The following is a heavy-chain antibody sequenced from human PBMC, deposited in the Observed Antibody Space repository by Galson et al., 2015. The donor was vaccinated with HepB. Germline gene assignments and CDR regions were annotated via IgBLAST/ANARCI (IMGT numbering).Heavy chain of an antibody. CDR1: GFTFYNYP. CDR2: ISGSGLST. V-gene: IGHV3-23*01. D-gene: IGHD4-17*01. Sequence: SLRLSCAASGFTFYNYPMSWVRQAPGKGLEWVSSISGSGLSTYYAASVKGRFTISRDNPKNTLYLQMSSLRAEDTALYYCATPYGDYSGNAFDIGGQGTLVTVSS. J-gene: IGHJ3*02. CDR3: ATPYGDYSGNAFDI.